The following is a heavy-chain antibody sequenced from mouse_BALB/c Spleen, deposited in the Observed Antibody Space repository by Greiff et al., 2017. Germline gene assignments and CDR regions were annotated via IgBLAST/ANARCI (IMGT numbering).Heavy chain of an antibody. CDR2: ISSGGSYT. D-gene: IGHD2-1*01. Sequence: EVQVVESGGGLVKPGGSLKLSCAASGFAFSSYDMSWVRQTPEKRLEWVAYISSGGSYTYYPDSVKGRFTISRDNAKNTLYLQMSSLKSEDTAMYYCTRDNGNYYWYFDVWGAGTTVTVSS. CDR3: TRDNGNYYWYFDV. V-gene: IGHV5-6-4*01. J-gene: IGHJ1*01. CDR1: GFAFSSYD.